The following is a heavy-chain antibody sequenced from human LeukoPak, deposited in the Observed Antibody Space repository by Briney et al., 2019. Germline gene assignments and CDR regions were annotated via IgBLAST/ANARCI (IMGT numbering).Heavy chain of an antibody. V-gene: IGHV1-18*01. Sequence: ASVKVSCKASGYTFTSYGISWVRQAPGQGLEWMGWISAYNGNTNYAQKLQGRVTMTKDTSKSTAYMELSRLSSDDTAVYYCARDSGYDSSYFDYWGQGTLVTVSS. D-gene: IGHD5-12*01. CDR2: ISAYNGNT. CDR1: GYTFTSYG. J-gene: IGHJ4*02. CDR3: ARDSGYDSSYFDY.